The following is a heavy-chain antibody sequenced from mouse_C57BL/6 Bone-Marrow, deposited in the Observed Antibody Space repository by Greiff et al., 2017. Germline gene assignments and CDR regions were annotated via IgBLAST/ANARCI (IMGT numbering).Heavy chain of an antibody. CDR3: AREGYYGSSYYWYFDV. J-gene: IGHJ1*03. V-gene: IGHV1-50*01. Sequence: VQLQQPGAELVKPGASVKLSCKASGYTFTSYWMQWVKQRPGQGLEWIGEIDPSDSYTNYNQKFKGKATLTVDTSSSTAYMQLSSLTPEDSAVXYCAREGYYGSSYYWYFDVWGTGTTVTVSS. CDR1: GYTFTSYW. D-gene: IGHD1-1*01. CDR2: IDPSDSYT.